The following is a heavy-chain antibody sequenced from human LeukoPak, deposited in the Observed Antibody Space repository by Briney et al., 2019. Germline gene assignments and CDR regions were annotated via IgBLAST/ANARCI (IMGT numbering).Heavy chain of an antibody. CDR2: ISGSGGST. J-gene: IGHJ4*02. CDR3: AKGREIQLWYPGWFDY. D-gene: IGHD5-18*01. Sequence: GGSLRLSCAASGFTCSSYAMSWVHQAPGKELEWVSAISGSGGSTYYADSVKGRFTISRDNSKNTLNLQMNSLRAEDTAVYYCAKGREIQLWYPGWFDYWGQGTLVTVSS. CDR1: GFTCSSYA. V-gene: IGHV3-23*01.